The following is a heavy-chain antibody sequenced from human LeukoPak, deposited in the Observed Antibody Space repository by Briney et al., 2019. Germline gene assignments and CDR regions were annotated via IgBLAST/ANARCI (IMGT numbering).Heavy chain of an antibody. D-gene: IGHD3/OR15-3a*01. CDR1: GYTFTSYD. V-gene: IGHV1-8*01. J-gene: IGHJ6*02. CDR3: ARLRHIMIFGGMDV. CDR2: MNPNSGNT. Sequence: ASVKVSCKASGYTFTSYDINWVRQATGQGLEWMGWMNPNSGNTGYAQKFQGRVTMTRNTYISTAYMELSSLRSEDTAVYYCARLRHIMIFGGMDVWGQGTTVTVSS.